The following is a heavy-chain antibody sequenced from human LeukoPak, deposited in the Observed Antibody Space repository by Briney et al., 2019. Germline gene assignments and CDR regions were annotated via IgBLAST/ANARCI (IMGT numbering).Heavy chain of an antibody. Sequence: PSETLSLTCAAYGGSFSGYYWSWIRQPPGEGLEWIGEINHSGSTNYNPSLKSRVTISVDTSKNQFSLKLSSVTAADTAVYYCARGPRGSWYFFWFDYWGQGTLVTVSS. V-gene: IGHV4-34*01. CDR2: INHSGST. J-gene: IGHJ5*01. CDR1: GGSFSGYY. CDR3: ARGPRGSWYFFWFDY. D-gene: IGHD6-13*01.